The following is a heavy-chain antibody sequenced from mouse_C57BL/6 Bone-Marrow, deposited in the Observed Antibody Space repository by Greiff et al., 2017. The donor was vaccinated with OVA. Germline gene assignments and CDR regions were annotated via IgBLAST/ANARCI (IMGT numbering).Heavy chain of an antibody. Sequence: VQLQQPGAELVKPGASVKMSCKASGYTFTSYWITWVKQRPGQGLEWIGDIYPGSGSTNYNEKFKSKATLTVDTSSSTAYMQLSSLTSEDSAVYYCARCPYSNYVAWFADWGRGTLVTVSA. D-gene: IGHD2-5*01. CDR3: ARCPYSNYVAWFAD. CDR2: IYPGSGST. V-gene: IGHV1-55*01. CDR1: GYTFTSYW. J-gene: IGHJ3*01.